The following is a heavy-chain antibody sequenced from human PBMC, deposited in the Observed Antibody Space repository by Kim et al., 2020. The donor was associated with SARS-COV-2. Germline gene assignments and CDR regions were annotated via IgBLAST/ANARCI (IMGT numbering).Heavy chain of an antibody. CDR1: GYTFTGYY. D-gene: IGHD6-13*01. CDR2: INPNSGGT. Sequence: ASVKVSCKASGYTFTGYYMHWVRQAPGQGLEWMGRINPNSGGTNYAQKFQGRVTMTRDTSISTAYMELSRLRSDDTAVYYCARDIGGGVSSWEEDYYYYYGMDVWGQGTTVTVSS. CDR3: ARDIGGGVSSWEEDYYYYYGMDV. V-gene: IGHV1-2*06. J-gene: IGHJ6*02.